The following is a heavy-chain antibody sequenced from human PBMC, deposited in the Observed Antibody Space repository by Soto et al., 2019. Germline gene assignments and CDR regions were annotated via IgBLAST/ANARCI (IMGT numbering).Heavy chain of an antibody. CDR2: ISDGGDNT. CDR1: GFTFSNYA. J-gene: IGHJ4*02. CDR3: ARDISVYFFNN. D-gene: IGHD3-10*01. Sequence: GGSLRLSCAASGFTFSNYAMSWVRQVTGKGLEWVAAISDGGDNTYYADSVKGRFTISRDNAKNSLYLQMNSLRVEDTAVYYCARDISVYFFNNWGQGALVTVSS. V-gene: IGHV3-23*01.